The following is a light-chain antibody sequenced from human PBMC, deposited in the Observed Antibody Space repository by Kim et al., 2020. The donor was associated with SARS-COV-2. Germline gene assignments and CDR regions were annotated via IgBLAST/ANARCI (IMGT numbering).Light chain of an antibody. CDR1: SSDS. Sequence: QSALTQPASVSGSAGQSITISCTGTSSDSVAWYQHYPGTAPKLIIYDVSRRPSGVSSRFSASKSGNTASLTISGLQAEDEADYHCSSYTTSNTFVMFGGGTKLTVL. CDR2: DVS. J-gene: IGLJ3*02. V-gene: IGLV2-14*03. CDR3: SSYTTSNTFVM.